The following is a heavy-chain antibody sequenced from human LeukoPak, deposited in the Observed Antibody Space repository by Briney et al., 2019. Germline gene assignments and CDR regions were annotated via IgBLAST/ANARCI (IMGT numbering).Heavy chain of an antibody. Sequence: PGGSLRLSCAASGFTFSSYSMNWVRQAPGKGLEWVSSISSSSSFIYYADSVKGRFTISRDNAKNSLYLQMNSLRAEDTDVYYCARVPRYYGSGSYIGDAFDIWGQGTMVTVSS. J-gene: IGHJ3*02. CDR2: ISSSSSFI. D-gene: IGHD3-10*01. CDR3: ARVPRYYGSGSYIGDAFDI. V-gene: IGHV3-21*01. CDR1: GFTFSSYS.